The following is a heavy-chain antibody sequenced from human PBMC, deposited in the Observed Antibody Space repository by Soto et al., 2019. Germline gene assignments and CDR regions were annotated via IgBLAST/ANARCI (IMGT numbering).Heavy chain of an antibody. V-gene: IGHV4-4*02. CDR3: ARDARGDSSVNNWFDP. D-gene: IGHD3-10*01. Sequence: SETLSLTCAVSGGSISSSNWWSWVRQPPGKGLEWIGEIYYSGSTKYNPSLMSRVTILVDKSRNQVSLNLISVTEADTAVYYCARDARGDSSVNNWFDPWGQGILVTVSS. CDR1: GGSISSSNW. J-gene: IGHJ5*02. CDR2: IYYSGST.